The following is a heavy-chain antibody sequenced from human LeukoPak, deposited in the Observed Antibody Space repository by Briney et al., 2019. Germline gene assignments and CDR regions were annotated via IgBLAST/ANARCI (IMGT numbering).Heavy chain of an antibody. CDR2: IYYSGNT. V-gene: IGHV4-59*01. D-gene: IGHD5-12*01. Sequence: TSETLSLTCTVSGGSISSYYWSWIRQPPGKGLEWIGYIYYSGNTNYNPSLKGRVTISVDTSKNQFSLKLSSVTAADTAIYYCARAGERGYNGYDDAFDIWGQGTTVTVSS. CDR3: ARAGERGYNGYDDAFDI. CDR1: GGSISSYY. J-gene: IGHJ3*02.